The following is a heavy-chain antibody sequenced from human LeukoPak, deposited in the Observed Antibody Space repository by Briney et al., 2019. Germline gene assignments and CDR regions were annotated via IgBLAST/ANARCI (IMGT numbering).Heavy chain of an antibody. CDR1: GYSFTSYW. D-gene: IGHD3-22*01. J-gene: IGHJ4*02. CDR3: ARVDYYDSSGYQRYYFDY. V-gene: IGHV5-51*01. Sequence: GESLKISCKGSGYSFTSYWIGWVRQIPGKGLEWMGIIYPGDSDTRYSPSFQGQVTISADKSISTAYLQWSSLKASDTAMYYCARVDYYDSSGYQRYYFDYWGQGTLVTVSS. CDR2: IYPGDSDT.